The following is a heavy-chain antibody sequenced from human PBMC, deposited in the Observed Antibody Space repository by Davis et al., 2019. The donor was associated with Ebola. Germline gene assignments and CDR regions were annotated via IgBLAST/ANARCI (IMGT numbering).Heavy chain of an antibody. CDR1: GFTFDTYD. CDR2: ISNSGAHR. D-gene: IGHD4-17*01. CDR3: ARETLTVISYYAMDV. J-gene: IGHJ6*02. V-gene: IGHV3-21*01. Sequence: GESLKISCAASGFTFDTYDMNWVRQAPGKGLEWVASISNSGAHRNYADSLQGRFTISRDNAQNTVYLQMNSLRAEDTGVYYCARETLTVISYYAMDVWGQGTTVTVSS.